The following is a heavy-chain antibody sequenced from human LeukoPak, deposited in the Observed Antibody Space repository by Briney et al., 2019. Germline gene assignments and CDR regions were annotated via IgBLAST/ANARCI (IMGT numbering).Heavy chain of an antibody. CDR1: GFTFSSYG. CDR2: ISYDGSNK. D-gene: IGHD2-2*01. V-gene: IGHV3-30*18. CDR3: AKDGRHCSSTSCQSPYYGMDV. Sequence: GGSLRLSCAASGFTFSSYGMHWVRQAPGKGLEWVAVISYDGSNKYYADSVKGRFTISRDNSKNTLYLQMNSLRAEDTAVYYCAKDGRHCSSTSCQSPYYGMDVWGQGTTVTVSS. J-gene: IGHJ6*02.